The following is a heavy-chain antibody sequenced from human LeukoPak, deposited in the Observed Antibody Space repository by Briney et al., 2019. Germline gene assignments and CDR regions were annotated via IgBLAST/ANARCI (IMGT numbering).Heavy chain of an antibody. Sequence: PGGSLRLSCAASGFTFSSYALHWVRQAPGKGLEWVAVITYDGRDKYYGDSVQGRFTISRDTSKNTLSLQMNSLRTVDAAVYYCARGPSLQKYFDYWGQGTLVTVSS. V-gene: IGHV3-30*04. CDR3: ARGPSLQKYFDY. J-gene: IGHJ4*02. CDR2: ITYDGRDK. CDR1: GFTFSSYA.